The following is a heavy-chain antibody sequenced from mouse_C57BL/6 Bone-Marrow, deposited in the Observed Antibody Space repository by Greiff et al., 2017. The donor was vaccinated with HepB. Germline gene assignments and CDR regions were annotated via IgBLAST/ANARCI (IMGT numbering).Heavy chain of an antibody. CDR2: IDPSDSYT. Sequence: QVQLQQPGAELVRPGTSVKLSCKASGYTFTSYWMHWVKQRPGQGLEWIGVIDPSDSYTNYNQKFKGKATLTVDTSSSTAYMQLTSLTSEDSAVYYCARWVYYDYAYYFDYLGQGTTLTVSS. V-gene: IGHV1-59*01. D-gene: IGHD2-4*01. CDR3: ARWVYYDYAYYFDY. CDR1: GYTFTSYW. J-gene: IGHJ2*01.